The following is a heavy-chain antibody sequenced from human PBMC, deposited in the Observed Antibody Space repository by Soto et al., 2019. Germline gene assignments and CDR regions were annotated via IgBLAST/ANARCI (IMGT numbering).Heavy chain of an antibody. D-gene: IGHD3-9*01. V-gene: IGHV4-31*03. Sequence: SETLSLTCTVSGGSISSGGYYWSWIRQHPGKGLEWIGYIYYSGSTYYNPSLKSRVTISVDTSKNQFSLKLSSVTAADTAVYYCASTYYDILTGYRPLYNWFDPWGQGTLVTVSS. CDR1: GGSISSGGYY. J-gene: IGHJ5*02. CDR2: IYYSGST. CDR3: ASTYYDILTGYRPLYNWFDP.